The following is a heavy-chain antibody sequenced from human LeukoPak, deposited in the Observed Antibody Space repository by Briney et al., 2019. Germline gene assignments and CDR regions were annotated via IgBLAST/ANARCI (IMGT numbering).Heavy chain of an antibody. CDR1: GGSISIDSYY. CDR3: AREDAEQMDNSFDI. V-gene: IGHV4-39*07. J-gene: IGHJ3*02. Sequence: SETLSLTCTVSGGSISIDSYYWGWIRQPPGMGLEWIGSIFYSGSTYYNPSLKSRVTISVDTSKNQFSLKLRSVTAADTAVYYCAREDAEQMDNSFDIWGQGTMVTVSS. D-gene: IGHD5-24*01. CDR2: IFYSGST.